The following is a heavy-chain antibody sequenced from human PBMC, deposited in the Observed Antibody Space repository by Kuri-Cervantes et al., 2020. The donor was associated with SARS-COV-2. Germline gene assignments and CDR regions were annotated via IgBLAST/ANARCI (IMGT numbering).Heavy chain of an antibody. CDR1: GYTLTELS. J-gene: IGHJ5*02. D-gene: IGHD3-3*01. V-gene: IGHV1-24*01. CDR3: ATSSVVGVLSYWFDP. CDR2: FDPEDGET. Sequence: ASVKVSCKVSGYTLTELSMHWVRQAPGKGLEWMGGFDPEDGETIYAQKFQGRVTMTEDTSTDTAYMELSSLRSGDTAVYYCATSSVVGVLSYWFDPWGQGTLVTVSS.